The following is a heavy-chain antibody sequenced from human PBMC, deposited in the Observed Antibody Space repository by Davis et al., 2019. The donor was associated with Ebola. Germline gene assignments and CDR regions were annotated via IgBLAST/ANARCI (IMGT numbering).Heavy chain of an antibody. J-gene: IGHJ3*02. D-gene: IGHD3-22*01. CDR1: GFTFSGSA. V-gene: IGHV3-73*01. CDR3: ARGGYYDSSGYSHAAFDI. Sequence: GGSLRLSCAASGFTFSGSAMHWVRQASGKGLEWVGRIRSKANSYATAYAASVKGRFTISRDDSKNTAYLQMNSLKTEDTAVYHCARGGYYDSSGYSHAAFDIWGQGTMVTVSS. CDR2: IRSKANSYAT.